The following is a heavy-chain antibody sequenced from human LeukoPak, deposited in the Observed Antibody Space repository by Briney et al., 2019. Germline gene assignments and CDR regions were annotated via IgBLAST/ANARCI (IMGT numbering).Heavy chain of an antibody. CDR2: ISYDGSNK. J-gene: IGHJ4*02. D-gene: IGHD3-22*01. Sequence: PGRSLRLSCAASGFTFSSYGMNWVRQAPGKGLEWEAVISYDGSNKYYADSVKGRFTISRDNSKNTLFVQMSSLRAEDTAVYYCARGEYYSDTSSYFDYWGQGTLVTVSS. CDR1: GFTFSSYG. CDR3: ARGEYYSDTSSYFDY. V-gene: IGHV3-30*03.